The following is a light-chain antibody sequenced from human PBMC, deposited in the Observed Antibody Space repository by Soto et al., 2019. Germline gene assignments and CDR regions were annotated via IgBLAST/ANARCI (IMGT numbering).Light chain of an antibody. CDR1: QSVSSSF. V-gene: IGKV3-20*01. Sequence: EIVLTQSPGTLSLSPGEGATLSCRASQSVSSSFLAWYQQKPGQAPRLLIYGASSRATGSPDRFSGSGFGTYFPLTISRLEPEDVAVYYCQQYGSSPLTFGGGTKVEIK. CDR3: QQYGSSPLT. J-gene: IGKJ4*01. CDR2: GAS.